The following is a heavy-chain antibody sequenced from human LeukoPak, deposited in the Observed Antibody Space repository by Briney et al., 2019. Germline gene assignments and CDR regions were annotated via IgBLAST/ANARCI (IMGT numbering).Heavy chain of an antibody. J-gene: IGHJ4*02. D-gene: IGHD3-22*01. Sequence: PGGSLRLSCAASGFTFDDYAVHWVRQAPGKGLEWVSGISWNSGSIGYADSVKGRFTISRDNAKNSLYLQMNSLRAEDTALYYCAKSSHYDSSGYPDYWGQGTLVTVSS. V-gene: IGHV3-9*01. CDR1: GFTFDDYA. CDR3: AKSSHYDSSGYPDY. CDR2: ISWNSGSI.